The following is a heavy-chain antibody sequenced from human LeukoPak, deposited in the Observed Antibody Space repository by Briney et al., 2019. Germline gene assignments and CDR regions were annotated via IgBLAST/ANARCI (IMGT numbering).Heavy chain of an antibody. Sequence: PGGSLRLSCAASGFTFSSYSMNWVRQAPGKGLEWVSSISSSSSYIYYADSVKGRFTISRDNAKNSLYLQMNSLRAEDTAVYYCARTYCSGGSCYFGSPLNYYYYYMDVWGKGTTVTISS. J-gene: IGHJ6*03. CDR3: ARTYCSGGSCYFGSPLNYYYYYMDV. D-gene: IGHD2-15*01. V-gene: IGHV3-21*01. CDR1: GFTFSSYS. CDR2: ISSSSSYI.